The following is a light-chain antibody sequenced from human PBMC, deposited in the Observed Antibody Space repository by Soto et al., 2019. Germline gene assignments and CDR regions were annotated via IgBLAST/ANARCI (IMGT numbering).Light chain of an antibody. CDR3: SSYGSSNTLL. CDR2: EVS. J-gene: IGLJ2*01. CDR1: SSDIGGYNY. V-gene: IGLV2-14*01. Sequence: QSALTQPASMSGSPGQSITISCTGTSSDIGGYNYVSWYQQHPGKAPKLMIYEVSDRPSGVSNRFSGSKSGNTASLTISGLQAEDEADYYCSSYGSSNTLLFGEGTQLTVL.